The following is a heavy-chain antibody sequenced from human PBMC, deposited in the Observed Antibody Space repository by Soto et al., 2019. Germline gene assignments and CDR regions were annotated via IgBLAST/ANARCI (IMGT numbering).Heavy chain of an antibody. CDR1: GATFSTSS. V-gene: IGHV1-69*01. J-gene: IGHJ4*02. CDR2: IIPIFGTT. D-gene: IGHD3-3*01. Sequence: QVQLEQSGAEVQKPGSSVKVSCKVSGATFSTSSISWVRQAPGQGLEWMGAIIPIFGTTNYAQEFQGRLTIPADESPRTAYMELTTLGSQDTALYFCARDNLEDIDLRGYCFDSWGQGTLVTVSS. CDR3: ARDNLEDIDLRGYCFDS.